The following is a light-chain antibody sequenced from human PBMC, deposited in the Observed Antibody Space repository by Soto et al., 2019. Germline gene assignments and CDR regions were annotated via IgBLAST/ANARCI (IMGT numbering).Light chain of an antibody. V-gene: IGKV1-5*01. CDR3: QQYNSYPAT. J-gene: IGKJ1*01. CDR2: DAS. CDR1: QSISSW. Sequence: DIQMTQCPSTLSASVGDRVTITCRASQSISSWLAWYQQKPGKAPKLLIYDASSLESGVPSRFRGSGSGTEFTLTVSSLQPDDFAADYCQQYNSYPATFGQGTKVEIK.